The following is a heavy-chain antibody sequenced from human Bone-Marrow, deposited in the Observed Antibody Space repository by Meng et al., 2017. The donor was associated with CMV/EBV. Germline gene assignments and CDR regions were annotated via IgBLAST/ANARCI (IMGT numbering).Heavy chain of an antibody. D-gene: IGHD5-12*01. V-gene: IGHV1-69*10. Sequence: KISCKASGGTFSSYAISWVRQAPGQGLEWVGGIIPILGIANYAQKFQGRVTITADKSTSTAYMELSSLRSEDTAVYYCAREVDIGYYFDYWGQGTLVTVSS. J-gene: IGHJ4*02. CDR3: AREVDIGYYFDY. CDR1: GGTFSSYA. CDR2: IIPILGIA.